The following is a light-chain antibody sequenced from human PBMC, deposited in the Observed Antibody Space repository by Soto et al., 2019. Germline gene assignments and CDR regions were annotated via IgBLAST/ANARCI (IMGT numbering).Light chain of an antibody. V-gene: IGKV3D-15*01. CDR3: QQYNNWPPVA. CDR2: GVS. Sequence: EIVMTQSPATLSVSPGERATLSCRASQSVTKLAWYQQKPGQAPRLLIYGVSTRATGTPARFSGSGSGTDFTLTISSLQSEDFAVYYWQQYNNWPPVAFGGGTKVEIK. CDR1: QSVTK. J-gene: IGKJ4*01.